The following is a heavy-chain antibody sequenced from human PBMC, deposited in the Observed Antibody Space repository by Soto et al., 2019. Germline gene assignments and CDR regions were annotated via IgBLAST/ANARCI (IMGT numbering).Heavy chain of an antibody. CDR3: TSGAGAWFDP. CDR2: ISSSSDTI. V-gene: IGHV3-48*01. J-gene: IGHJ5*02. Sequence: ELQLVESGGGVLQPGGSLRLSCAASTFSFRSFTMNWVRQAPGKGLEWISYISSSSDTIFYADSVKGRFTVSRDNAKNSLFLQMNSLRPEDTAVYYFTSGAGAWFDPWGQGTLVTVSS. CDR1: TFSFRSFT.